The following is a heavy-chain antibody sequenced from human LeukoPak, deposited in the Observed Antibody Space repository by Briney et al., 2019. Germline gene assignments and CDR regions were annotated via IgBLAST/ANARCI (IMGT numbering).Heavy chain of an antibody. D-gene: IGHD3-10*01. Sequence: PGGSLRLSCAASGFTFDDYAMHWVRQAPGKGLEWVSGISWNSGSIGYADSVKGRFTISRDNAKNSLYLQMNSLRAEDTALYYCAKPTGYGSGSYYRPDAFDIWGQGTMVTVSS. CDR3: AKPTGYGSGSYYRPDAFDI. CDR1: GFTFDDYA. J-gene: IGHJ3*02. CDR2: ISWNSGSI. V-gene: IGHV3-9*01.